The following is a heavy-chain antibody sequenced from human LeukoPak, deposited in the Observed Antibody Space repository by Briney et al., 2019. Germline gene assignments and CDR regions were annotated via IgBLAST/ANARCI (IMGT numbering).Heavy chain of an antibody. J-gene: IGHJ5*02. Sequence: PSETLSLTCAVYGGSFSGYYWSWIRQPPGKGLEWIGEINHSGSTNYNPSLKSRVTISVDTSKNQFSLKLSSVTAADTAVYYCARGLGPRYNRNYAGRLSWFDPWGQGTLVTVSS. CDR3: ARGLGPRYNRNYAGRLSWFDP. CDR2: INHSGST. D-gene: IGHD1-7*01. CDR1: GGSFSGYY. V-gene: IGHV4-34*01.